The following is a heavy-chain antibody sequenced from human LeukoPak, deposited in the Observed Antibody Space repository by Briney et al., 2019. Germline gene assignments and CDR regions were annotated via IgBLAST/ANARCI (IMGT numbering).Heavy chain of an antibody. CDR1: GFTFDDYV. D-gene: IGHD3-16*01. Sequence: PGGSLRLSCAASGFTFDDYVMYWVRQAPGKGLEWVSGISWNSGSVGYADSVKGRFTISRDNAKNSLYLQMNSLRAEDTAVYYCARDNGGPDDYWGQGTLVTVSS. CDR3: ARDNGGPDDY. J-gene: IGHJ4*02. V-gene: IGHV3-9*01. CDR2: ISWNSGSV.